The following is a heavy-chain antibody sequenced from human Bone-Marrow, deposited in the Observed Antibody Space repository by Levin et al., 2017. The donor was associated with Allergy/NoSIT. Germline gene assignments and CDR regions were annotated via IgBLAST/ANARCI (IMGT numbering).Heavy chain of an antibody. CDR2: VYHTGTT. J-gene: IGHJ4*02. V-gene: IGHV4-30-2*06. D-gene: IGHD5-12*01. Sequence: KSSETLSLTCEVSGDSISSGTHSWSWIRQSPGKGLEWIGYVYHTGTTYYNPSLESRVAISLDRSKNQFSLKLNSMTAADTAVFYCARGQRYYYFDFWGQGILVTVSS. CDR1: GDSISSGTHS. CDR3: ARGQRYYYFDF.